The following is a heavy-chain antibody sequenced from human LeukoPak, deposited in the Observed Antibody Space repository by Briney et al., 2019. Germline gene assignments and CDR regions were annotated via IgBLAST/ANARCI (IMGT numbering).Heavy chain of an antibody. CDR2: ISGSGGST. V-gene: IGHV3-23*01. CDR1: GFTFSSYA. CDR3: AKEQLVGDAFDI. D-gene: IGHD1-1*01. J-gene: IGHJ3*02. Sequence: PGGSLRLSCAASGFTFSSYAMSWVRQAPGKGLEWVSAISGSGGSTYYADSVKGRFTISRDNSKSTLYLQMNSLRAEDTAIYYCAKEQLVGDAFDIWGQGTMVTVSS.